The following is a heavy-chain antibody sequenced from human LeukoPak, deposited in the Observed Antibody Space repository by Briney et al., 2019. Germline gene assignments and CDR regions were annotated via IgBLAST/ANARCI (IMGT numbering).Heavy chain of an antibody. CDR2: INHSGST. D-gene: IGHD3-10*01. CDR1: GGSISSSNW. V-gene: IGHV4-4*02. Sequence: SETLSLTCAVSGGSISSSNWWSWVRQPPGKGLEWIGEINHSGSTNYNPSLKSRVTISVDTSKNQFSLKLSSVTAADTAVYYCARQPKSCAPGIFITGKACWFDSWGQGTLVTVSP. J-gene: IGHJ5*01. CDR3: ARQPKSCAPGIFITGKACWFDS.